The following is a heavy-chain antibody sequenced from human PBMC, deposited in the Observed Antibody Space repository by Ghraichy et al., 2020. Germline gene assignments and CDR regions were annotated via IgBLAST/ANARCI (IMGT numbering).Heavy chain of an antibody. J-gene: IGHJ6*02. V-gene: IGHV4-39*07. CDR3: ARARGYYDSSGYYPGHDGYYYYGMDV. CDR2: IYYSGST. Sequence: SETLSLTCTVSGGSISSSSYYWGWIRQPPGKGLEWIGSIYYSGSTYYNPSLKSRVTISVDTSKNQFSLKLSSVTAADTAVYYCARARGYYDSSGYYPGHDGYYYYGMDVWGQGTTVTVSS. CDR1: GGSISSSSYY. D-gene: IGHD3-22*01.